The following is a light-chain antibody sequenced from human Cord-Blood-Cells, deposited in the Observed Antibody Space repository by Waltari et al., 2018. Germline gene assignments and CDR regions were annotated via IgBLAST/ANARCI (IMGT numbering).Light chain of an antibody. CDR2: AAS. V-gene: IGKV1-39*01. CDR1: QSISSH. J-gene: IGKJ2*01. CDR3: QQRYSTPYT. Sequence: DIQMTQSPSSLSASVGDRVTITCRARQSISSHLKWYQQKPGKAPKPLIYAASSLQSGVPSRFSGSGSGTDFTLTISSLQPEDFATYYCQQRYSTPYTFGQGTKLEIK.